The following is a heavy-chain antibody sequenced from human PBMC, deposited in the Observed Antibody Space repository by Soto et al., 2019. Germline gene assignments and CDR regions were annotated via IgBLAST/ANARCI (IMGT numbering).Heavy chain of an antibody. CDR1: GYTFTSYG. CDR3: AREYGSGSYYPGWFDP. CDR2: ISAYNGNT. Sequence: ASVKVSCKASGYTFTSYGISWVRQAPGQGLEWMGWISAYNGNTNYAQKLQGRVTMTTDTSTSTAYMELRSLRSDDTAVYYCAREYGSGSYYPGWFDPWGQGTLVTVSS. D-gene: IGHD3-10*01. J-gene: IGHJ5*02. V-gene: IGHV1-18*04.